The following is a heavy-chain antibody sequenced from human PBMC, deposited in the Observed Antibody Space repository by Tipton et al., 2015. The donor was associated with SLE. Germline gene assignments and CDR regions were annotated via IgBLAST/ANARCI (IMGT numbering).Heavy chain of an antibody. V-gene: IGHV4-34*01. D-gene: IGHD2/OR15-2a*01. CDR3: ARDQNEGGDFDY. CDR1: GGSFSGYY. Sequence: GLVKPSETLSLTCAVYGGSFSGYYWSWIRQPPGRGLEWIGEINHSGSSNYNPSLKSRVTISLDTSKNQFSLKLSSVTAADTAVYYCARDQNEGGDFDYWGQGTLVTVSS. J-gene: IGHJ4*02. CDR2: INHSGSS.